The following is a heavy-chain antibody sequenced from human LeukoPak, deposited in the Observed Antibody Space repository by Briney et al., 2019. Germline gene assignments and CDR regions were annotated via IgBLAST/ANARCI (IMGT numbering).Heavy chain of an antibody. CDR3: ARDSGSYLYYFDY. D-gene: IGHD1-26*01. Sequence: GGSLRLSCAASGFTFSRSSFNWVRQAPGKGLERVAVISYDGSNKYYADSVKGRFTISRDNSKNTLYLQMNSLRAEDTAVYYCARDSGSYLYYFDYWGQGTLVTVSS. CDR1: GFTFSRSS. CDR2: ISYDGSNK. J-gene: IGHJ4*02. V-gene: IGHV3-30*03.